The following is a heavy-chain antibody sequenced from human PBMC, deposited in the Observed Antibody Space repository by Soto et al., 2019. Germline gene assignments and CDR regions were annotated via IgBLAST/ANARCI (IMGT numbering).Heavy chain of an antibody. CDR1: GGSISSYY. CDR2: IYYSGST. J-gene: IGHJ4*02. Sequence: SETLSLTCTVSGGSISSYYWSWIRQPPGKGLEWIGYIYYSGSTNYNPSLKSRVTISVDTSKNQFSLKLSSVTAADTAVYYCARAPQPYCSGGSCYPDYWGQGTLVTVSS. V-gene: IGHV4-59*01. CDR3: ARAPQPYCSGGSCYPDY. D-gene: IGHD2-15*01.